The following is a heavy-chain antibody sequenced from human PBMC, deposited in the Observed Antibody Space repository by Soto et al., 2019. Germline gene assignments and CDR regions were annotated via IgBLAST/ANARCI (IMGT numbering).Heavy chain of an antibody. Sequence: EVQLVESGGGLVQPGGSLRLSCAASGFTFSSYWMHWVRQAPGKGLVWVSRINSDGITTNYADSVKGRFTISRDNAKNTPYLQMNSLSAEDTAVYYCASHPGYSSGWYNYWGQGTLVTVSS. CDR2: INSDGITT. CDR3: ASHPGYSSGWYNY. D-gene: IGHD6-19*01. V-gene: IGHV3-74*01. J-gene: IGHJ4*02. CDR1: GFTFSSYW.